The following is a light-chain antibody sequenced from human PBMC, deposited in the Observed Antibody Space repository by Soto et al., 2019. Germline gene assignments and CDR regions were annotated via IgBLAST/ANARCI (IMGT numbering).Light chain of an antibody. CDR1: SSDVGRYNY. CDR3: SSYTSSSTL. CDR2: DVT. Sequence: QSALTQPASVSGSPGQSITISCTGSSSDVGRYNYVSWYQQHPGKAPKLIISDVTYRPSGVSNRFSGSKSGNTASLTISGLQAEDEADYYCSSYTSSSTLFGGGTKLTVL. J-gene: IGLJ2*01. V-gene: IGLV2-14*03.